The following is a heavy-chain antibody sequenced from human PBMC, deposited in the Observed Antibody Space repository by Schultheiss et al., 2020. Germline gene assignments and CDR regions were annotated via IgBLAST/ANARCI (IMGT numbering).Heavy chain of an antibody. CDR2: IGSSSDYT. D-gene: IGHD3-10*01. CDR3: AKGKRT. CDR1: GFTFSNAW. Sequence: GGSLRLSCAVSGFTFSNAWMSWVRQAPGKGLEWVSYIGSSSDYTNYADSVKGRFTISRDNSKNTLYLQMSSLRAEDTAVYYCAKGKRTWGQGTLVTVSS. J-gene: IGHJ5*02. V-gene: IGHV3-11*06.